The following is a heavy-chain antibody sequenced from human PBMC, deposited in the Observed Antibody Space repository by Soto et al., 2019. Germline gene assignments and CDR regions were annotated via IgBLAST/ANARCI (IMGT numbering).Heavy chain of an antibody. V-gene: IGHV1-46*01. D-gene: IGHD6-6*01. J-gene: IGHJ6*02. CDR3: ATLANRSSGDRAVYGMDV. CDR2: INPSGGST. CDR1: GYTFTSYY. Sequence: AASVKVSCKASGYTFTSYYMHWVRQAPGQGLEWMGIINPSGGSTSYAQKFQGRGTMTRDTSTSTVYMELSSLRSEDTAVYYCATLANRSSGDRAVYGMDVWGQGTTVTVSS.